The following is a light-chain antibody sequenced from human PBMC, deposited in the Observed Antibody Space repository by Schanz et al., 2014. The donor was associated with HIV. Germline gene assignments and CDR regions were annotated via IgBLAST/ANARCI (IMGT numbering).Light chain of an antibody. CDR3: QSYDSRLSVVV. Sequence: QSVLTQPPSASGSPGQSVTISCTGTTSDIGGYNYVSWYQQHPDKAPQLLIYEVNMRPSGVPDRFSGSKSGNTASLTVSGLQAEDEADYYCQSYDSRLSVVVFGGGTKLTVL. V-gene: IGLV2-8*01. CDR2: EVN. CDR1: TSDIGGYNY. J-gene: IGLJ2*01.